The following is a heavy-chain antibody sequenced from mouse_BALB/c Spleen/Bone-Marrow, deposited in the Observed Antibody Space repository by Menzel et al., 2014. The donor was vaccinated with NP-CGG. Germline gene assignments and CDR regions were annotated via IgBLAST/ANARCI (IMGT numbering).Heavy chain of an antibody. Sequence: VMLVESGAELVRPGTSVKVSCKASGHAFTNYLIEWIKQRPGQGLEWIGVINPGSGGTNYNEKFKGKATLTADKSSSTAYMQLSSLTSDDSAVYFCARNANWLFTYWGQGTLVTVSA. V-gene: IGHV1-54*03. J-gene: IGHJ3*01. D-gene: IGHD4-1*01. CDR2: INPGSGGT. CDR1: GHAFTNYL. CDR3: ARNANWLFTY.